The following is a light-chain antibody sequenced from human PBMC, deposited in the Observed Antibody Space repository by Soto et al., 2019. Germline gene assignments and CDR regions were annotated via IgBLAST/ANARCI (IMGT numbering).Light chain of an antibody. CDR1: QPVNSGY. J-gene: IGKJ1*01. Sequence: IVLTQSPGTLSLSPGEGATLSCRACQPVNSGYLAWYQQKPGQAPRLLMYGVSTRDTGIPDRFSGSGAGTDFTLTISRLEPGDFAVYYCQVYGSSPKTFGQGTKVEFK. CDR3: QVYGSSPKT. CDR2: GVS. V-gene: IGKV3-20*01.